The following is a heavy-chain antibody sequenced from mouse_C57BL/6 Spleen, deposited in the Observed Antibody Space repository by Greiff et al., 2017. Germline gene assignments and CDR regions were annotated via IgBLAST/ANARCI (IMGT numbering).Heavy chain of an antibody. J-gene: IGHJ1*03. Sequence: QVQLTQSGPVLVKPGASVKISCKASGYTFTDYYINWVKQTPGKGLEWIGWIYPGSGYTKYNEKFKGKATLTVDTSSSTAYIQPSSLNSEDSAVYFCAAINWGYWYFDVWGTGTTVTISS. V-gene: IGHV1-84*01. CDR1: GYTFTDYY. CDR3: AAINWGYWYFDV. CDR2: IYPGSGYT.